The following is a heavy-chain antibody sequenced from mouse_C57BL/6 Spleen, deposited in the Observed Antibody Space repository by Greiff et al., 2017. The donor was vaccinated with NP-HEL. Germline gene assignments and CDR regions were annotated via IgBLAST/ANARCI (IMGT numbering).Heavy chain of an antibody. V-gene: IGHV1-59*01. Sequence: QVQLQQPGAELVRPGTSVKLSCKASGYTFTSYWMHWVKQRPGQGLEWIGVIDPSDSYTNYNQKFKGKATLTVDTSSSTAYMQLSSLTSEDSAVYYCARSGVVAYYAMDYWGQGTSVTVSS. J-gene: IGHJ4*01. D-gene: IGHD1-1*01. CDR3: ARSGVVAYYAMDY. CDR1: GYTFTSYW. CDR2: IDPSDSYT.